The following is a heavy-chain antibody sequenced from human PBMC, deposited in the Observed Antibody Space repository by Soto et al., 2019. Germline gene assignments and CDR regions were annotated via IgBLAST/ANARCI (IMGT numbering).Heavy chain of an antibody. Sequence: SETLSLTCAVSGGSISSGGYSWSWIRQPPGKGLEWIGYIYHSGSTYYNPSLKSRVTISVDRSKNQFSLRLSSVTAADTAVYYCAGYYGDYAYWGQGTLVTVSS. D-gene: IGHD4-17*01. CDR3: AGYYGDYAY. V-gene: IGHV4-30-2*01. CDR1: GGSISSGGYS. CDR2: IYHSGST. J-gene: IGHJ4*02.